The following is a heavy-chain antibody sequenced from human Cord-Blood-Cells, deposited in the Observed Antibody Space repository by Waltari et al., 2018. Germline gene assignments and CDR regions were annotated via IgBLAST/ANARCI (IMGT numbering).Heavy chain of an antibody. Sequence: QVQLVQSGAEVKKPGASVKVSCKASGYTFTSYGISWVRQAPGQGLEWMGWISAYNGNTNYAQKLPGRGTMTTDTSTSTAYMELRSLRSDDTAVYYCARLDCSSTSCYVGYAFDIWGQGTMVTVSS. J-gene: IGHJ3*02. CDR3: ARLDCSSTSCYVGYAFDI. V-gene: IGHV1-18*01. D-gene: IGHD2-2*01. CDR1: GYTFTSYG. CDR2: ISAYNGNT.